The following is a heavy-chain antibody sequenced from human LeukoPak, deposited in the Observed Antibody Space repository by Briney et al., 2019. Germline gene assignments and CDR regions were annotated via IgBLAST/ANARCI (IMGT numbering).Heavy chain of an antibody. CDR2: IRSKAYGGTT. Sequence: PGGSLRLSCTASGFTFGAYAMSWVRQAPGKGLEWVGFIRSKAYGGTTEYAASVKGRFTISRDDSKSIAYLQMNSLKTEDTAVYYCTRDSDYGDYYPWGQGTLVTVSS. J-gene: IGHJ5*02. V-gene: IGHV3-49*04. CDR3: TRDSDYGDYYP. CDR1: GFTFGAYA. D-gene: IGHD4-17*01.